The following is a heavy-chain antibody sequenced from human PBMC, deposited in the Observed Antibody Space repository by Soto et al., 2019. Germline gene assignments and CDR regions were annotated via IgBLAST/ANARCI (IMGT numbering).Heavy chain of an antibody. CDR1: GFTFSSYA. D-gene: IGHD3-22*01. J-gene: IGHJ4*02. Sequence: QTGGSLRLSCTASGFTFSSYAMTWVRQAPGKGLDWGSAISGIGGSTYYADSVKAGFTISRDNSKNTLYMQMNSPRAEDTPVYYCAKDVGSVEVVTDYWGQGTLVTVSS. V-gene: IGHV3-23*01. CDR2: ISGIGGST. CDR3: AKDVGSVEVVTDY.